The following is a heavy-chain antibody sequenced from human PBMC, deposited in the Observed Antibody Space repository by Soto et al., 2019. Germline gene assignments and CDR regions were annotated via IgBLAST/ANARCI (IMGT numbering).Heavy chain of an antibody. Sequence: EVQLVESGGGLVQPGGSLRLSCAASGFTFSDYNMIWVRRAPGKGLQWVSYIDIFSATLYYPYSGRGGFTTSSDNAKNSLYLQMNSLRDEDTAVYYCARDGVAEIDYWGQGTLVTVSS. V-gene: IGHV3-48*02. CDR2: IDIFSATL. D-gene: IGHD2-15*01. CDR3: ARDGVAEIDY. J-gene: IGHJ4*02. CDR1: GFTFSDYN.